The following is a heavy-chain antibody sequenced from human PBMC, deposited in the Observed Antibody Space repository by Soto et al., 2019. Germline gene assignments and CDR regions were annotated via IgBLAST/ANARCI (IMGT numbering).Heavy chain of an antibody. CDR1: GYTFTGYY. D-gene: IGHD6-19*01. CDR3: ARGSSGRPNRGSYCDY. J-gene: IGHJ4*02. Sequence: QVQLVQSGAEVKKPGASVKVSCKASGYTFTGYYMHWVRQAPGQGLEWMGWINPNSGGTNYAQKFQGRVTMTRDTSISTAYMELSRLRSDDTAVYYCARGSSGRPNRGSYCDYWGQGTLVTVSS. V-gene: IGHV1-2*02. CDR2: INPNSGGT.